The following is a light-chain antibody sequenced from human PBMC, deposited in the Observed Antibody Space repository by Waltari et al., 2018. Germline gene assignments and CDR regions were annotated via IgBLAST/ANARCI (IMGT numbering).Light chain of an antibody. J-gene: IGLJ1*01. CDR1: SSDLGGYSF. Sequence: QSALTQPASVSGSPGQSITISCTRSSSDLGGYSFVPWYQQHPGKAPKLLIYDVSHRPSGVSNRFSGSKSGNTASLTISGLQPEDVADYYCSSYTSIIPPFLFGTGTKVTVL. CDR3: SSYTSIIPPFL. CDR2: DVS. V-gene: IGLV2-14*01.